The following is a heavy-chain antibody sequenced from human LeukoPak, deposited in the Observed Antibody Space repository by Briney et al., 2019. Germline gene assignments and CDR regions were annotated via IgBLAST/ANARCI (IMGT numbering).Heavy chain of an antibody. CDR3: ARDGSGYYDTSGYRN. CDR2: IYYSGST. Sequence: SETLSLTCAVYGGSFSGYYWSWIRQPPGKGLEWIGSIYYSGSTYYNPSLKSRVTISVDTSKNQFSLKLSSVTAADTAVYYCARDGSGYYDTSGYRNWGQGTLVTVSS. J-gene: IGHJ4*02. V-gene: IGHV4-34*01. D-gene: IGHD3-22*01. CDR1: GGSFSGYY.